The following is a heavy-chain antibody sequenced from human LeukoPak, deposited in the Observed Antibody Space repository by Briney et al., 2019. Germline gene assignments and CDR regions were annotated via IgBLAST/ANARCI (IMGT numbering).Heavy chain of an antibody. CDR1: GGSISSSSYY. V-gene: IGHV4-39*07. Sequence: PSETLSLTCTVSGGSISSSSYYWGWIRQPPGKGLEWIGSIYYSGSTYYNPSLKSRVTISVDTSKNQFSLKLSSVTAADTAVYYCARNTLLLRGHDAFDIWGQGTMVTVSS. CDR3: ARNTLLLRGHDAFDI. D-gene: IGHD2-15*01. J-gene: IGHJ3*02. CDR2: IYYSGST.